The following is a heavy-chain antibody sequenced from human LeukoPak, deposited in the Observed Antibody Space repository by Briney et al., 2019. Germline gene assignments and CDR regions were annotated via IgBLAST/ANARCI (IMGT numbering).Heavy chain of an antibody. D-gene: IGHD3-10*01. Sequence: ASMKVSCKASGYTFTGYYMHWVRQAPGQGLEWMGWINPNSGGTNYAQKFQGRVTMTRDTSISTAYMELSRLRPDDTAVYYCARDGPAQMVDFDYWGQGTLVTVSS. V-gene: IGHV1-2*02. CDR3: ARDGPAQMVDFDY. CDR2: INPNSGGT. CDR1: GYTFTGYY. J-gene: IGHJ4*02.